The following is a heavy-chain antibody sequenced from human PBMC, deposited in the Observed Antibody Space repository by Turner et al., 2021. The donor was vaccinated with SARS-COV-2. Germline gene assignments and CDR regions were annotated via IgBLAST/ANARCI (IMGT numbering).Heavy chain of an antibody. Sequence: EVQLLESGGGLVQTGGSLRLSCAASGFTFSSYAMSWVRQAPGKGLEWVSAFSAGGGSTYYADSVKGRFTISRDNSKNTLYLQMNSLRAEDTAVYYCAKVPPSGDYFAYWGQGTLVTVSS. CDR3: AKVPPSGDYFAY. J-gene: IGHJ4*02. V-gene: IGHV3-23*01. CDR1: GFTFSSYA. CDR2: FSAGGGST. D-gene: IGHD6-25*01.